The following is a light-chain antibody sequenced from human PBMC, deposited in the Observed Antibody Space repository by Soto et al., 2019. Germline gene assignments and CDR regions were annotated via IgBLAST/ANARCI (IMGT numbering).Light chain of an antibody. CDR2: AAS. CDR3: QQSLTAPVT. CDR1: QSISNH. J-gene: IGKJ3*01. V-gene: IGKV1-39*01. Sequence: DIQMTQSPSSLSASVGDRVTITCRASQSISNHLNWYQQKPGKAPKLLIYAASSLQSGVPSRFRGSGSGTDFTLTISSLQPEDFATYYCQQSLTAPVTFGPGTKVDI.